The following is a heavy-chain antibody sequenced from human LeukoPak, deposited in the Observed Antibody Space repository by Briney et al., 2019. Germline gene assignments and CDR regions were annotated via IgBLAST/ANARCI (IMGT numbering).Heavy chain of an antibody. J-gene: IGHJ4*02. CDR3: APIAVAGLVPVDY. CDR2: MNPNSGNT. CDR1: GYTFTSYD. V-gene: IGHV1-8*02. D-gene: IGHD6-19*01. Sequence: ASVEVSCKASGYTFTSYDINWVRQATGQGLEWMGWMNPNSGNTGYAQKFQGRVTMTRNTSISTAYMELSSLRSEDTAVYYCAPIAVAGLVPVDYWGQGTLVTVSS.